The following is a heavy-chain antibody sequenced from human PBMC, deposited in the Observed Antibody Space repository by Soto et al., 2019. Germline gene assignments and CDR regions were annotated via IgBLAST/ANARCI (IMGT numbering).Heavy chain of an antibody. V-gene: IGHV4-59*08. CDR3: ARIVAVATVAFDI. Sequence: PSETLSLTCTVSGGSISSYYWSWIRQPPGKGLEWIGYIYYSGSTNYNPSLKSRVTISVDTSKNQFSLKLSSVTAADTAVYYCARIVAVATVAFDIWGQGTMVTVSS. CDR1: GGSISSYY. D-gene: IGHD6-19*01. CDR2: IYYSGST. J-gene: IGHJ3*02.